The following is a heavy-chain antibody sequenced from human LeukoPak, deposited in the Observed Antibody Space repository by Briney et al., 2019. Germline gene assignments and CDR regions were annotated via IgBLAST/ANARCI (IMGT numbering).Heavy chain of an antibody. CDR3: AKGPKQLLVRRSVWGYMDV. D-gene: IGHD6-19*01. CDR2: INPSGGST. J-gene: IGHJ6*03. CDR1: GYTFTSYY. V-gene: IGHV1-46*01. Sequence: ASVKVSCKASGYTFTSYYMHWVRQAPGQGLEWMGIINPSGGSTSYAQKFQGRVTMTRDMSTSTVYMELSSLRTEDTAVYYCAKGPKQLLVRRSVWGYMDVWGKGTTVTISS.